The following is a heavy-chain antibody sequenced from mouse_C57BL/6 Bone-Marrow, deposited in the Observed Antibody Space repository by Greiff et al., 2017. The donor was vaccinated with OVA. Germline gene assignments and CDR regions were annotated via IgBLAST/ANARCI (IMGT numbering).Heavy chain of an antibody. V-gene: IGHV5-12*01. CDR2: ISNGGGST. CDR1: GFTFSDYY. D-gene: IGHD2-4*01. CDR3: ARQGYDYDPSYYAMDY. Sequence: EVKLMESGGGLVQPGGSLKLSCAASGFTFSDYYMYWVRQTPEKRLEWVAYISNGGGSTYYPDTVKGRFTISRDNAKNTLYLQMSRLKSEDTAMYYCARQGYDYDPSYYAMDYWGQGTSVTVSS. J-gene: IGHJ4*01.